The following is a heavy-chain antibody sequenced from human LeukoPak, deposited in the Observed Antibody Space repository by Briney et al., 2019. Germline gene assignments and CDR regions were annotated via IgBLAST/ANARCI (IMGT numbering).Heavy chain of an antibody. V-gene: IGHV3-9*01. D-gene: IGHD3-10*01. CDR3: AKDRGSRYSGTSNWFDP. Sequence: GGSLRLSCAASGFTFDDYAMHWVRQAPGKGLEWVSGISWNSGSIGYADSVKGRFTISRDNAKNSLYLQMNSLRAEDTALYYCAKDRGSRYSGTSNWFDPWGQGTLVTVSS. J-gene: IGHJ5*02. CDR2: ISWNSGSI. CDR1: GFTFDDYA.